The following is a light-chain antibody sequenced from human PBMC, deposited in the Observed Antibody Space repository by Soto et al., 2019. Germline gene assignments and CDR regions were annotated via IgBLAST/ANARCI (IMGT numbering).Light chain of an antibody. V-gene: IGKV3-20*01. CDR1: QSVANNY. CDR2: DAS. J-gene: IGKJ4*01. Sequence: EIVLTQSPGTLSLSPGERATLSGRASQSVANNYLAWYQQKPGQAPRFLIYDASSRATGIPDRFSGSGSGTDFTLTISRLEPVDFAVYYCEQYGSTPLTFGGGTKVEIK. CDR3: EQYGSTPLT.